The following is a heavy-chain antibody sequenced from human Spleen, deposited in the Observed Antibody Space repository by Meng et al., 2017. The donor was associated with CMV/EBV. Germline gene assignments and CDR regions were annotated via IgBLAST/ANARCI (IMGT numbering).Heavy chain of an antibody. CDR1: GGSLSTYF. Sequence: SETLSLTCTVSGGSLSTYFWSWVRQPPGKGLELIGYFFYTGSSNYNPSLNSRFTILANTSKNLFSLKLTSVTAADTAVYYCARGSLAGDHFDYWGQGTLVTVSS. J-gene: IGHJ4*02. CDR2: FFYTGSS. V-gene: IGHV4-59*01. CDR3: ARGSLAGDHFDY. D-gene: IGHD3-16*01.